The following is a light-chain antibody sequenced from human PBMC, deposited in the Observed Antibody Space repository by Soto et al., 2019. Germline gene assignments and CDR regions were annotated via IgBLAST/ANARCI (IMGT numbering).Light chain of an antibody. CDR3: QQYNSYSWT. CDR1: QSISIW. J-gene: IGKJ1*01. Sequence: IQMTQSPSTLSSSVGGRVTITCLASQSISIWLAWYQQKPGKAPKVLIWDASSLQRGVPSRFSGSRSGTEFTLTISSLQPDDFATYYCQQYNSYSWTFGQGTKVDIK. V-gene: IGKV1-5*01. CDR2: DAS.